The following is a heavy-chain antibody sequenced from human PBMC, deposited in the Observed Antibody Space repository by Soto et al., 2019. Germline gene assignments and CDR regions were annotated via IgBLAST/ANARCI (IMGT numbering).Heavy chain of an antibody. J-gene: IGHJ5*02. CDR3: VRGGTKTLRDWFDP. CDR2: IYATGTT. V-gene: IGHV4-4*07. CDR1: GASISGFY. Sequence: SETLSLTCTVSGASISGFYWSWIRKSAGKGLEWIGRIYATGTTDYNPSLKSRVMMSVDTSKKQFSLKLRSVTAADTAVYYCVRGGTKTLRDWFDPWGQGISVTVS. D-gene: IGHD1-1*01.